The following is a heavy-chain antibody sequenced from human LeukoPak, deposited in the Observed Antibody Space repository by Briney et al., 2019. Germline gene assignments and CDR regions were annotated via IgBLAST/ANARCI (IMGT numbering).Heavy chain of an antibody. D-gene: IGHD3-10*01. Sequence: GASVKVSCKASGYTFNDYYIHWVRQAPGQGLEWMGWINPNTGVPRYSQKFQDRVSMTGDTSINTVYMELTSLRSDDTAVYYCARDSEVRGVIWFFEHWGEGTLVTVSS. CDR2: INPNTGVP. V-gene: IGHV1-2*02. CDR3: ARDSEVRGVIWFFEH. CDR1: GYTFNDYY. J-gene: IGHJ4*02.